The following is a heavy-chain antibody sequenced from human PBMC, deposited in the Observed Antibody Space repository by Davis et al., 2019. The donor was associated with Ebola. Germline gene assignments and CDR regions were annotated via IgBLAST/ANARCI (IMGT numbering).Heavy chain of an antibody. CDR3: ARGRAKVDP. Sequence: SETLSLTCTVSGGSISSYYWSWIRQPPGKGLEWIGSIYYSGSTYYNPSLKSRVTISVDTSKNQFSLKLSSVTAADTAVYYCARGRAKVDPWGQGTLVTVSS. CDR1: GGSISSYY. V-gene: IGHV4-59*12. J-gene: IGHJ5*02. CDR2: IYYSGST.